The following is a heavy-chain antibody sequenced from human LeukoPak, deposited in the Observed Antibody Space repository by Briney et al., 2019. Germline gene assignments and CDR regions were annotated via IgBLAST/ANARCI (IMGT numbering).Heavy chain of an antibody. D-gene: IGHD6-19*01. CDR2: IYHSGRT. J-gene: IGHJ4*02. Sequence: PSETLSLTCTVSGGSISSSNWWGWVRQPPGKGLEWIGEIYHSGRTNYNPSLKGRLPILVEKSKNQFSLKLNSVTASDTAVNYCARGRVIAVAGWGPWELPPAGHDYWGQGTLVPVSS. CDR1: GGSISSSNW. CDR3: ARGRVIAVAGWGPWELPPAGHDY. V-gene: IGHV4-4*02.